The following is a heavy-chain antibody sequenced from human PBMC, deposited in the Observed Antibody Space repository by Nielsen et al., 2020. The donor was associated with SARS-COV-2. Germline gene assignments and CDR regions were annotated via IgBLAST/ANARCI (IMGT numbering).Heavy chain of an antibody. CDR3: ARSSYDYVWGGYRFHYHMDV. CDR1: GYSFTSYW. CDR2: IYPGDSDT. J-gene: IGHJ6*03. D-gene: IGHD3-16*02. V-gene: IGHV5-51*01. Sequence: GESLKISCKGSGYSFTSYWIGWVRQMPGKGLEWMGIIYPGDSDTRYSPSFHGQVTISADKSINTAYLQWSSLKASDTAMYFCARSSYDYVWGGYRFHYHMDVWGKGTTVTVSS.